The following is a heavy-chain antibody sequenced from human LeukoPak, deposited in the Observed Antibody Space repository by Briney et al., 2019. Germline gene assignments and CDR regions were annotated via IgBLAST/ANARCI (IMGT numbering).Heavy chain of an antibody. CDR2: IYTSGST. Sequence: KASETLSLTCTVSGGSISSYYWSWIRQPAGKGLEWIGRIYTSGSTNYNPSLKSRVTMSVDTSKNQFSLKLSSVTAADTAVYYCARGKYGYYDSSGYYYHNWFDPWGQGTLVTVSS. D-gene: IGHD3-22*01. V-gene: IGHV4-4*07. J-gene: IGHJ5*02. CDR3: ARGKYGYYDSSGYYYHNWFDP. CDR1: GGSISSYY.